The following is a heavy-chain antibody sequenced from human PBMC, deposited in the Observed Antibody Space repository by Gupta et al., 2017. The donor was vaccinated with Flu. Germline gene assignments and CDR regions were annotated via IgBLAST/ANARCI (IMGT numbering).Heavy chain of an antibody. CDR2: ISGSGGST. CDR1: GFTFSSYA. Sequence: EVQLLASGGGLVQPGGSLRLSCAASGFTFSSYAMSWVRQAPGKGLEWVSAISGSGGSTYYADSVKGRFTISRDNSKNTLYLQMNSLRAEDTAVYYCAKSLGELRFLEWLRRREPGEGGMDVWGQGTTVTVSS. D-gene: IGHD3-3*01. CDR3: AKSLGELRFLEWLRRREPGEGGMDV. V-gene: IGHV3-23*01. J-gene: IGHJ6*02.